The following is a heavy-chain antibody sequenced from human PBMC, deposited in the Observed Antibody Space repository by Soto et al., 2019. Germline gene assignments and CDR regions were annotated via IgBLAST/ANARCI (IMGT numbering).Heavy chain of an antibody. D-gene: IGHD2-15*01. J-gene: IGHJ3*02. CDR1: GGSISSYY. Sequence: SETLSLTCTVSGGSISSYYWSWIRQPPGKGLEWIGYIYYTVNTNYNPALKSRVTISMDTSENQLSLQLSSVTAADTAVYYCARLQYTVVTALDIWGQGTTVTVS. CDR2: IYYTVNT. V-gene: IGHV4-59*01. CDR3: ARLQYTVVTALDI.